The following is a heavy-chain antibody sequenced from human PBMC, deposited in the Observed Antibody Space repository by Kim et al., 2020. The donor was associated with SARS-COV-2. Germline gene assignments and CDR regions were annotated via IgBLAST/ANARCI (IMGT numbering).Heavy chain of an antibody. CDR3: AREGRVTSGTFYKVSDY. D-gene: IGHD3-10*01. J-gene: IGHJ4*02. V-gene: IGHV4-61*01. CDR1: GGSVSGGSYY. CDR2: IYYSGNT. Sequence: SETLSLTCTVSGGSVSGGSYYWSWIRQPPGKRLEWIGDIYYSGNTNYNPSLKSRVTISVDTSKNQFSLKLSSVTAADTAIYYCAREGRVTSGTFYKVSDYWGQGTLVTVSS.